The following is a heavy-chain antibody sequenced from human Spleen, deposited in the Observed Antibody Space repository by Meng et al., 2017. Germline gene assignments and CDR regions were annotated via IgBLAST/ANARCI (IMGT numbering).Heavy chain of an antibody. CDR3: AKDLSGTYYKYYDYGMDV. Sequence: GESLKISCAASGFTFSNAWMSWVRQAPGKGLEWVGRIKSKTDGETADYAAPVKGRFTISRDTSKNTLYLQMNSLRGEDTGVYYCAKDLSGTYYKYYDYGMDVWGQGTTVTVSS. CDR1: GFTFSNAW. CDR2: IKSKTDGETA. V-gene: IGHV3-15*01. J-gene: IGHJ6*02. D-gene: IGHD3-10*01.